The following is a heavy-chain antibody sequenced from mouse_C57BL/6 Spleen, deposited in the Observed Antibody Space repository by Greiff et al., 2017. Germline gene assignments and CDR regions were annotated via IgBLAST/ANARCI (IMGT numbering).Heavy chain of an antibody. CDR1: GYTFTSYW. CDR3: ARPDYYGSWYFDV. J-gene: IGHJ1*03. CDR2: IYPGSGSS. Sequence: QVQLQQSGAELVKPGASVKMSCKASGYTFTSYWITWVKQRPGQGLEWIGDIYPGSGSSNYNEKFKSKATLTVDTSSSTAYMQLSSLTSEDSAVYYCARPDYYGSWYFDVWGTGTTVTVSS. V-gene: IGHV1-55*01. D-gene: IGHD1-1*01.